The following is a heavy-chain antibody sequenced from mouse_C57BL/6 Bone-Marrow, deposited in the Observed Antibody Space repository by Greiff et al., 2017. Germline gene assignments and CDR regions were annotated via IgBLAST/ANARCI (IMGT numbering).Heavy chain of an antibody. V-gene: IGHV1-69*01. Sequence: QVQLHQPGAELVMPGASVKLSCKASGYTFTSYWMHWVKQRPGQGLEWIGEIDPSDSYTNYNQKFKGKSTLTVDKSSSTAYMQLSSLTSEDSAVYYYARGIYYGKGYYAMDYWGQGTSVTVSS. J-gene: IGHJ4*01. CDR1: GYTFTSYW. CDR3: ARGIYYGKGYYAMDY. D-gene: IGHD2-1*01. CDR2: IDPSDSYT.